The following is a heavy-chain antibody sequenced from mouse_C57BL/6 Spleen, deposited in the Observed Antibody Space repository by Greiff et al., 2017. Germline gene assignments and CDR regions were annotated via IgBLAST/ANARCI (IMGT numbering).Heavy chain of an antibody. CDR3: TSEGDYYGSSWDFDY. J-gene: IGHJ2*01. Sequence: VQLQQSGAELVKPGASVKLSCKASGYTFTEYTIHWVKQRSGQGLEWIGWFYPGSGSIKYNEKFKGKAILTADKSSSTAYMELRSLTSEDSAVYYCTSEGDYYGSSWDFDYWGQGTTLTVSS. V-gene: IGHV1-62-2*01. CDR1: GYTFTEYT. D-gene: IGHD1-1*01. CDR2: FYPGSGSI.